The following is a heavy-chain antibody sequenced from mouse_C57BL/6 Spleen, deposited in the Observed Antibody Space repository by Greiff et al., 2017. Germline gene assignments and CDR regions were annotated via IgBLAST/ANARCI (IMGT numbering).Heavy chain of an antibody. CDR1: GYTFTSYW. CDR2: IDPSDSYT. V-gene: IGHV1-50*01. D-gene: IGHD1-1*01. J-gene: IGHJ4*01. Sequence: VQLQQPGAELVKPGASVKLSCKASGYTFTSYWMQWVKQRPGQGLEWIGEIDPSDSYTNYNQKFKGKATLTVDTSSSTAYMQLSSLTSEDSAVYYCARFPYYGSSPYAMDYWGQGTSVTVSS. CDR3: ARFPYYGSSPYAMDY.